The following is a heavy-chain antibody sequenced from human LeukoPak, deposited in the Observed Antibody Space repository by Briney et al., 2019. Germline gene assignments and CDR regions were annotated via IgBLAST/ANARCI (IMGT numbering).Heavy chain of an antibody. CDR1: GFTFSSYS. CDR3: AREGGTYDAFDI. CDR2: ISSSSSTI. J-gene: IGHJ3*02. Sequence: GSLRLSCAASGFTFSSYSMNWVRQAPGNGLEWVSYISSSSSTIYYADSVKGRFTISRDNAKNSLYLQMNSLRAEDTAVYYCAREGGTYDAFDIWGQGTMVTVSS. D-gene: IGHD3-16*01. V-gene: IGHV3-48*01.